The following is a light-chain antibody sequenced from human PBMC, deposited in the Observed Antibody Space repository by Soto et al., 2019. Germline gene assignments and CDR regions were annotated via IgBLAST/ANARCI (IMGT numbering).Light chain of an antibody. J-gene: IGKJ1*01. V-gene: IGKV4-1*01. CDR1: QSVLYSSNNKNY. CDR3: QQYYSTPQT. Sequence: DIVMTQSPDSLAVSLGERATINCKSSQSVLYSSNNKNYLAWYQQKPGQPPKLLIYWASTRESGVPDRFSGSGSGTEFTLTISSLQAEDAALYYCQQYYSTPQTFGQGTEVEIK. CDR2: WAS.